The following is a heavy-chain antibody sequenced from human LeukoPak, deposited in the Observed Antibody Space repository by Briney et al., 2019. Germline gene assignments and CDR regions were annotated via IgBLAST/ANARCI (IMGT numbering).Heavy chain of an antibody. D-gene: IGHD4-11*01. Sequence: SETLSLTCTVSGGSISTYSWSWIRQPPGKGLEWIGYVYYSGTPNYNSSLKSRVTISVDTSKNQFSLKLSSVTAADTAVYYCARYRGKTTVSSLDWFDPWGQGTLVTVSS. CDR2: VYYSGTP. J-gene: IGHJ5*02. CDR3: ARYRGKTTVSSLDWFDP. CDR1: GGSISTYS. V-gene: IGHV4-59*13.